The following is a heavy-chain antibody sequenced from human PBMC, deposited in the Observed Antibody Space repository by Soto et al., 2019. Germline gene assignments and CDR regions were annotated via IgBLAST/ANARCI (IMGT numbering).Heavy chain of an antibody. CDR3: ARGPLDY. Sequence: GGSLRLSCEASGFTFGNYWMNWVRQAPGRGLEWVANVDQDGSEKTYVDSVKGRFTVSRDNAKNSLGLQMDNLRAGDTAIYYCARGPLDYWGQGTLVTVSS. V-gene: IGHV3-7*03. CDR1: GFTFGNYW. CDR2: VDQDGSEK. J-gene: IGHJ4*02.